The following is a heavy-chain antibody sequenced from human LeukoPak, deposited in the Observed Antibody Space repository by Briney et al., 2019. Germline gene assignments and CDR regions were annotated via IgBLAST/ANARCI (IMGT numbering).Heavy chain of an antibody. CDR2: ITYDGTDK. V-gene: IGHV3-30-3*01. Sequence: GRSLRLSCAASGFTFMGDAMHWVRQAPGKGRGWVAVITYDGTDKHYADSVKGRFTISRDNSQNTLYLQMNRLRSQDPAMYSTARENLHGNGYGRDLVYWGLGTLVTVSS. CDR1: GFTFMGDA. D-gene: IGHD2-15*01. J-gene: IGHJ4*02. CDR3: ARENLHGNGYGRDLVY.